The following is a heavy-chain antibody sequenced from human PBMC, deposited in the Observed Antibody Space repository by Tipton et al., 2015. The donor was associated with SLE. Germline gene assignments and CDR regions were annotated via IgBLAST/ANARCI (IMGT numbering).Heavy chain of an antibody. J-gene: IGHJ3*02. CDR3: AKGGSHFHAVAFDI. Sequence: SLRLSCAASGFTFSTYAMSWVRQTPGKGLEWVSGIRDTGGSTNYADSVKGRFTISSDNSKNTLYLQMNSLRAEDTAAYYCAKGGSHFHAVAFDIWGQGTTVTVSS. CDR1: GFTFSTYA. V-gene: IGHV3-23*01. D-gene: IGHD2-15*01. CDR2: IRDTGGST.